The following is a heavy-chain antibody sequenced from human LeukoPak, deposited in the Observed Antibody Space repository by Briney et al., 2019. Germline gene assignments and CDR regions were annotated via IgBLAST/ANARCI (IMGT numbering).Heavy chain of an antibody. J-gene: IGHJ6*03. V-gene: IGHV4-39*07. D-gene: IGHD6-13*01. Sequence: SETLSLTCTVSGGSISSSSYYWGWIRQPPGKGLEWIGSIYYSGSTYYNPSLKSRVTISVDTSKNQFSLKLSSVTAADTAVYYCARGPRSSRYYYYYMDVWGKGTTVTISS. CDR2: IYYSGST. CDR1: GGSISSSSYY. CDR3: ARGPRSSRYYYYYMDV.